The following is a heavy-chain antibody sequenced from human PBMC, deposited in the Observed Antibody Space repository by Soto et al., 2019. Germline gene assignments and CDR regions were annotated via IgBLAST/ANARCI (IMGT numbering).Heavy chain of an antibody. D-gene: IGHD1-26*01. J-gene: IGHJ6*02. Sequence: SETLSLTCTVSGGSISSYYWSWIRQPPGKGLEWIGYIYYSGSTNYNPSLKSRVTISVDTSKNQFSLKLSSVTAADTAVYYCAREGDDYYYGMDVWGQGTTVTVSS. CDR3: AREGDDYYYGMDV. V-gene: IGHV4-59*01. CDR1: GGSISSYY. CDR2: IYYSGST.